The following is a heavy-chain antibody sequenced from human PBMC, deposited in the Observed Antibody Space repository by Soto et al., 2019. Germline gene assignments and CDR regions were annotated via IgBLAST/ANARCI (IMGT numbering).Heavy chain of an antibody. J-gene: IGHJ4*02. CDR2: IWSDGSDK. Sequence: QVQLVESGGGVVQPGGSLRLSCATSGFTFSDSGMHWVRQAPGKGLEWVAVIWSDGSDKSYADSVEGRFTISRDNSKNTLYLQMNSLRGEDTAVYYCVRSNRYSLPSGWGGGFDYWGQGTLVTVSS. D-gene: IGHD3-16*01. CDR1: GFTFSDSG. V-gene: IGHV3-33*01. CDR3: VRSNRYSLPSGWGGGFDY.